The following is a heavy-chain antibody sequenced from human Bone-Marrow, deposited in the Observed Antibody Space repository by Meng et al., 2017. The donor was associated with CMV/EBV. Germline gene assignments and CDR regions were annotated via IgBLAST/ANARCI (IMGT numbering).Heavy chain of an antibody. Sequence: SETLSLTCTVSGGSISSSSYYWGWIRQPPGKGLEWIGSIDYSGSTYYNPSLKSRVTISVDTSKNQFSLKLSSVTAADTAVYYCARIAYYDFWSGYLRSFDPWGQGTLVTVSS. D-gene: IGHD3-3*01. CDR3: ARIAYYDFWSGYLRSFDP. V-gene: IGHV4-39*01. CDR2: IDYSGST. CDR1: GGSISSSSYY. J-gene: IGHJ5*02.